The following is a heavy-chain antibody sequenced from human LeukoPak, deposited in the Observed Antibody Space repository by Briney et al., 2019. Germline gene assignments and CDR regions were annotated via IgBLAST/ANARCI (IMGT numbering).Heavy chain of an antibody. J-gene: IGHJ4*02. CDR1: GFTVSNNY. Sequence: GGSLRLSCAASGFTVSNNYMSWVRQAPGKGLEWVSVIYSGGSTYYADSVKGRFTISRDTSKNTLYLRMNSLRAEDTAVYYCARVFEGVEDSWGQGTLVTVSS. CDR3: ARVFEGVEDS. V-gene: IGHV3-53*01. D-gene: IGHD3-10*01. CDR2: IYSGGST.